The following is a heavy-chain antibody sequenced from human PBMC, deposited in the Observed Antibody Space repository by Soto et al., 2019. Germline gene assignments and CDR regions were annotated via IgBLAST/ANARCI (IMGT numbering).Heavy chain of an antibody. Sequence: SETLSFTCTVSGGSINIGGYYGSWIRQHPGKGLEWIGYIYYSGSTFYNPSLKSRVTISFDTSKNQFSLKLNSVTAADTAVYYCARTAWHFFDYWGQGTLVTVSS. V-gene: IGHV4-31*03. J-gene: IGHJ4*02. D-gene: IGHD3-3*02. CDR1: GGSINIGGYY. CDR3: ARTAWHFFDY. CDR2: IYYSGST.